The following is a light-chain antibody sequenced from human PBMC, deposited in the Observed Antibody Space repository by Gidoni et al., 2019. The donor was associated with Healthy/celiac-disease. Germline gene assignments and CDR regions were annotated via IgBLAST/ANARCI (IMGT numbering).Light chain of an antibody. V-gene: IGKV3-20*01. CDR3: QQYGSSPLT. J-gene: IGKJ4*01. CDR1: PSVSSSY. Sequence: IVFTQSPGTLSLSPGERATLSCRASPSVSSSYLAWYQQKPGQAPGLLIYGASSRATGIPARFSGSGSGTDFTLTISRLEPEDFAVYYCQQYGSSPLTFGGGTKVEIK. CDR2: GAS.